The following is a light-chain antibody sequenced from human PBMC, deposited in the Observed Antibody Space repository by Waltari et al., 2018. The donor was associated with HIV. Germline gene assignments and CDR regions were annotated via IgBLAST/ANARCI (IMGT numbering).Light chain of an antibody. CDR2: LGS. J-gene: IGKJ5*01. CDR1: QSLLNSNGFNY. Sequence: DIVMTQSPLSLPVTPGEPASISCRSSQSLLNSNGFNYLDWYLQKQGQSPRLLIYLGSDRAPGVPDRFSGSGSGTDFTLKISRVEAEDVGVYYCMQALQTPLITFGQGTRLEIK. CDR3: MQALQTPLIT. V-gene: IGKV2-28*01.